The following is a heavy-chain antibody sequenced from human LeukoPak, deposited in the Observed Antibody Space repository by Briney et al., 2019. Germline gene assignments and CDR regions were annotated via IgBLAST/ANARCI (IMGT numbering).Heavy chain of an antibody. CDR2: IDPSDSYT. CDR1: GSRFTSYW. V-gene: IGHV5-10-1*01. J-gene: IGHJ4*02. Sequence: GGPLRISFQGSGSRFTSYWISWVRQMPGKGREWMGRIDPSDSYTNYSPSFQGPVTISPDKSISTAYLQWSSLKASDTAMYYCAIYYGSGSSFDYWGQGTLVTVSS. D-gene: IGHD3-10*01. CDR3: AIYYGSGSSFDY.